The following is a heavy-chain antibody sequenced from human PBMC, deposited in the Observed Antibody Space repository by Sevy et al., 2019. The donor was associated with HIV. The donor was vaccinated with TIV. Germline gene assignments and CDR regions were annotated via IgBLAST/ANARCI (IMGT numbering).Heavy chain of an antibody. D-gene: IGHD3-3*01. J-gene: IGHJ5*02. CDR3: AKGGIWSAPTWFDP. CDR2: IIGSGGST. Sequence: GGSLRLSCAASGFTFSSFAMSWVRQAPGKGLEWVSAIIGSGGSTNYADSVKGRFTISRDNSKNTLYLQMNSLRGEDTAVYYCAKGGIWSAPTWFDPGGQGTLVTVSS. CDR1: GFTFSSFA. V-gene: IGHV3-23*01.